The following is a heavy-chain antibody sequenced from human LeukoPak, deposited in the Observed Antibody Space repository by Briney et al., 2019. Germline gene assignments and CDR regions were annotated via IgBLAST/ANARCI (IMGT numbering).Heavy chain of an antibody. CDR1: GYTFTGYY. Sequence: GASVKVSCKASGYTFTGYYMHWVRQAPGQGLEWMGWINPNSGGTNYAQKFQGWVTMTRDTSISTAYMELSRLRSDDTAVYYCARDRVWCSGGSCAMDAFDIWGQGTMVTVSS. J-gene: IGHJ3*02. CDR3: ARDRVWCSGGSCAMDAFDI. V-gene: IGHV1-2*04. D-gene: IGHD2-15*01. CDR2: INPNSGGT.